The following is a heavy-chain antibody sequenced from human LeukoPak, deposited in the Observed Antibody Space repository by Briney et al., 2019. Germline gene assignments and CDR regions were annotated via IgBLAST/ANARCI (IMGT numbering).Heavy chain of an antibody. CDR1: GGSISSSNW. CDR2: IYHSGST. J-gene: IGHJ4*02. D-gene: IGHD6-19*01. Sequence: SETLSLTCAVSGGSISSSNWWSWVRQPPGKGLEWIGEIYHSGSTNYNPSLKSRVTMSVDTSKNQFSLKLSSVTAADTAVYYCARGGAVAGTDFDYWGQGTLVTVSS. CDR3: ARGGAVAGTDFDY. V-gene: IGHV4-4*02.